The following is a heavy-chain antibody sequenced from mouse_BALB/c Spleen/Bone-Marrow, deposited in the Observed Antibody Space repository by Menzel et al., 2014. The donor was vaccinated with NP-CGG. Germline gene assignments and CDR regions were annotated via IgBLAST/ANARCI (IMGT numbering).Heavy chain of an antibody. CDR1: GFTFSDYG. CDR2: INSNGGST. J-gene: IGHJ1*01. V-gene: IGHV5-6-3*01. D-gene: IGHD1-1*01. CDR3: GCVCYGSRYGYFDV. Sequence: EVHLVESGGGLVQPGGSLKLSCAASGFTFSDYGMSWVRQTPDKRLELVANINSNGGSTYYVDSVMGRFTISRDNAKNTLYLQMSSLKSEDTAMYYCGCVCYGSRYGYFDVWGAGTSVTVSS.